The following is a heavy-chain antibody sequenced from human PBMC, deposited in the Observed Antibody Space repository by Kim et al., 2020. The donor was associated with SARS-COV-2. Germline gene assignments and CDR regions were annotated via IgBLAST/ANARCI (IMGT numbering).Heavy chain of an antibody. D-gene: IGHD6-13*01. V-gene: IGHV3-33*01. Sequence: GGSLRLSCAASGFTFSSYGMHWVRQAPGKGLEWVAVIWYDGSNKYYADSVKGRFIISRDNSKNTLYLQMNSLRAEDTAVYYCARESEIAAAGGAFDIWGQGTMVTVSS. CDR3: ARESEIAAAGGAFDI. CDR1: GFTFSSYG. J-gene: IGHJ3*02. CDR2: IWYDGSNK.